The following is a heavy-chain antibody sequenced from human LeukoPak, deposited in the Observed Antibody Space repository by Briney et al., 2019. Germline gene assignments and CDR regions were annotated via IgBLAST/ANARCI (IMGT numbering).Heavy chain of an antibody. J-gene: IGHJ3*01. Sequence: PGGSLRHSCAASGFTFSTYAMSWVRQAPGKGLEWVSSISGSGGSTFYADSVKGRFTISRDNSKNTLYLQMNSLRAEDTAVYYCAKRITVVARDAFDFWGQGTMVTVSS. CDR1: GFTFSTYA. CDR3: AKRITVVARDAFDF. D-gene: IGHD1-14*01. CDR2: ISGSGGST. V-gene: IGHV3-23*01.